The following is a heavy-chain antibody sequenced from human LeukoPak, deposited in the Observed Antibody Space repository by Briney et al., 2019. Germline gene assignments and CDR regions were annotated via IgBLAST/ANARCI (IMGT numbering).Heavy chain of an antibody. Sequence: GGSLRLSCAASGFTLSSYGMHWVRQAPGKGLEWVSAISGSGGSTYYADSVKGRFTISRDNSKNTLYLQMNSLRAEDTAVYYCAKDPLKYYYDSSGSDYWGQGTLVTVSS. CDR1: GFTLSSYG. J-gene: IGHJ4*02. V-gene: IGHV3-23*01. CDR3: AKDPLKYYYDSSGSDY. CDR2: ISGSGGST. D-gene: IGHD3-22*01.